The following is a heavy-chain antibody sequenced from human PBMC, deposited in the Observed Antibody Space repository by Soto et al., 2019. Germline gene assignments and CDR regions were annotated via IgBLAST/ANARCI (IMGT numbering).Heavy chain of an antibody. V-gene: IGHV1-69*02. Sequence: SVKVSCKASGGTFSSYTISWVRQAPGQGLEWMGRIIPILGIANYAQKFQGRVTITADKSTSTAYMELSSLRSEDTAVYYCARGREEVPAVTYYFDYWGQGTLVTVSS. CDR2: IIPILGIA. J-gene: IGHJ4*02. D-gene: IGHD2-2*01. CDR3: ARGREEVPAVTYYFDY. CDR1: GGTFSSYT.